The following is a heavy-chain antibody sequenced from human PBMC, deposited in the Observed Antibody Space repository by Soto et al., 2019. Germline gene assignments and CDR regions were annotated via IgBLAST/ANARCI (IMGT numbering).Heavy chain of an antibody. J-gene: IGHJ4*02. CDR1: GFTFNNFG. D-gene: IGHD1-26*01. Sequence: QVQVVESGGGVVHPEKSLRLSCAASGFTFNNFGMHWVRQAPGKGLEWVAVISNDGTSENYAQSVKGRFTISRDNSKNTLSLQMNSLSAEDTAVYYCAGGSGNYYVWGQGTLVTVSS. V-gene: IGHV3-30*03. CDR2: ISNDGTSE. CDR3: AGGSGNYYV.